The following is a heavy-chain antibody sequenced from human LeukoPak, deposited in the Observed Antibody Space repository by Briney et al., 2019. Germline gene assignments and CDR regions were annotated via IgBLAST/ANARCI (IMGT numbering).Heavy chain of an antibody. J-gene: IGHJ4*02. CDR3: AKGGTVVSRLDC. CDR1: GLTLSTYS. CDR2: IRGIDTNT. Sequence: GSLRLSCAASGLTLSTYSMNWVRQAPGKGLEWVSGIRGIDTNTYYADSVKGRFTISRDNSKNTLYLQMIGLRAEDTARHCCAKGGTVVSRLDCWVQGTMVTVSS. D-gene: IGHD4-17*01. V-gene: IGHV3-23*01.